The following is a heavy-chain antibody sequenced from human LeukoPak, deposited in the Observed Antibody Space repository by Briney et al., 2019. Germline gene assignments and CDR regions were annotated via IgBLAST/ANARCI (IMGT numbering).Heavy chain of an antibody. J-gene: IGHJ4*02. D-gene: IGHD3-10*01. CDR3: AKDSDLAIWFGELLPFDY. Sequence: GGSLRLSCAASGFTFSSYAMSWVRQAPGKGLEWVSAISGSGGSTYYADSVKGRFTISRDNSKNTLYPQMNSLRAEDTAVYYCAKDSDLAIWFGELLPFDYWGQGTLVTVSS. V-gene: IGHV3-23*01. CDR2: ISGSGGST. CDR1: GFTFSSYA.